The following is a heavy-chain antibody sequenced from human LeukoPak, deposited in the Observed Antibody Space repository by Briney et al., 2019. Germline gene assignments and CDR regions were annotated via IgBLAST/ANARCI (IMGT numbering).Heavy chain of an antibody. CDR3: ARGQLLWFGDLSYYGMDV. Sequence: PSETLSPTCTVSGGSISSYYWSWIRQPAGKGLEWIGRIYTSGSTNYNPSLKSRVTMSVDTSKNQFSLKLSSVTAADTAVYYCARGQLLWFGDLSYYGMDVWGQGTTVTVSS. J-gene: IGHJ6*02. D-gene: IGHD3-10*01. V-gene: IGHV4-4*07. CDR2: IYTSGST. CDR1: GGSISSYY.